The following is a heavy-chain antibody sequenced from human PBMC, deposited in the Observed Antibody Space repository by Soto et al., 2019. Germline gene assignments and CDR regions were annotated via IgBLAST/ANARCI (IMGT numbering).Heavy chain of an antibody. CDR3: AIDQDYYASSGYYVN. CDR2: ISAYNGNT. D-gene: IGHD3-22*01. Sequence: QVQLVQSGTEVRKPGASVKVSCKTSGYTFTSYGISWVRQAPGQGLEWMGWISAYNGNTNYAQKHQGRGTMTADTSTSTAYLELRSLRSADTAVYYCAIDQDYYASSGYYVNWGQGTLVTVSS. CDR1: GYTFTSYG. V-gene: IGHV1-18*04. J-gene: IGHJ4*02.